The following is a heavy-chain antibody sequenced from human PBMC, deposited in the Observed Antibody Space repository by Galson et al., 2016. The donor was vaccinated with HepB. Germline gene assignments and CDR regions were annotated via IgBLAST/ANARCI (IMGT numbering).Heavy chain of an antibody. D-gene: IGHD3-3*01. CDR1: GGSISSSTYF. J-gene: IGHJ4*02. Sequence: ETLSLTCAVSGGSISSSTYFWGWIRQPPGKGLEWIGSMYYSEIYHNPSLKSRVTISVDTSKNHFSLKLRSVTAADTAMYYCARGSRTIFGVVTTDYWGQGTLVTVSS. V-gene: IGHV4-39*02. CDR3: ARGSRTIFGVVTTDY. CDR2: MYYSEI.